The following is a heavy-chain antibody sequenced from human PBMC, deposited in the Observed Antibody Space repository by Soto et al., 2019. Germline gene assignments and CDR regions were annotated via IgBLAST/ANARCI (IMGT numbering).Heavy chain of an antibody. V-gene: IGHV3-11*01. CDR2: ISNSGRTI. CDR3: AASGYGRGYFDY. J-gene: IGHJ4*02. CDR1: GFSFSDYY. D-gene: IGHD5-12*01. Sequence: GGSLRLSCAASGFSFSDYYMNWIRQAPGKGLEWVSYISNSGRTIYYADSVKGRFTISRDNAKNSLYLQMNSLRAEDTAVYYCAASGYGRGYFDYWGQGALVTVSS.